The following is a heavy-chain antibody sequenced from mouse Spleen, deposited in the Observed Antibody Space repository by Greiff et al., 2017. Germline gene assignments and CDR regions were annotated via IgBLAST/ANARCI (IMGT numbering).Heavy chain of an antibody. CDR2: INPSSGYT. V-gene: IGHV1-4*01. CDR1: GYTFTSYT. Sequence: QVQLQQSGAELARPGASVKMSCKASGYTFTSYTMHWVKQRPGQGLEWIGYINPSSGYTKYNQKFKDKATLTADKSSSTAYMQLSSLTSEDSAVYYCARCDKGDWFAYWGQGTLVTVSA. J-gene: IGHJ3*01. CDR3: ARCDKGDWFAY.